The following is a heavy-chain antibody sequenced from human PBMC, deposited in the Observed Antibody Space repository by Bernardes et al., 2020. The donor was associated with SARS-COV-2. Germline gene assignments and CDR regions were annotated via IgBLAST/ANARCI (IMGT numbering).Heavy chain of an antibody. CDR3: AKDTSSSGDAFDI. D-gene: IGHD3-10*01. V-gene: IGHV3-9*01. Sequence: SLSPPRPAPGSTLDHYAMHWLRPAPRKGLESVPGIRWNSGSIGYAASVKGRFTISRDNAKNSLYLQMNSLRAEDTALYYCAKDTSSSGDAFDIWGQGTMVTVSS. CDR2: IRWNSGSI. CDR1: GSTLDHYA. J-gene: IGHJ3*02.